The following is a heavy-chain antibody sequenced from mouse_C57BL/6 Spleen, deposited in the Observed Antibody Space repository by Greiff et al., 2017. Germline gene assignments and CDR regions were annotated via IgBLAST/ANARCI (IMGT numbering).Heavy chain of an antibody. Sequence: EVHLVESGGDLVKPGGSLKLSCAASGFTFSSYGMSWVRQTPDKRLEWVATISSDGSYTYYPDSVKGRFTISRDNAKNTLYLQMSSLKSEDTALYYCAGQDYCNYGFAYWGQGTLVTVSA. V-gene: IGHV5-6*01. CDR3: AGQDYCNYGFAY. CDR2: ISSDGSYT. CDR1: GFTFSSYG. D-gene: IGHD2-1*01. J-gene: IGHJ3*01.